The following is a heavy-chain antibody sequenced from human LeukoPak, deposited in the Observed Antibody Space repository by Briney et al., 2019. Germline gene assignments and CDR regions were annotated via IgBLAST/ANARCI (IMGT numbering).Heavy chain of an antibody. CDR1: GGSLSSYY. Sequence: SETLSLTCTVSGGSLSSYYFSWIRQPPGKGLEWIAYINYSGSASYNPSLKSRVTMSVDTSKQFSLSLSSVTAADTAVYYCARHNYDDYVFDIWGQGTMVTVSS. CDR2: INYSGSA. J-gene: IGHJ3*02. CDR3: ARHNYDDYVFDI. V-gene: IGHV4-59*08. D-gene: IGHD4-17*01.